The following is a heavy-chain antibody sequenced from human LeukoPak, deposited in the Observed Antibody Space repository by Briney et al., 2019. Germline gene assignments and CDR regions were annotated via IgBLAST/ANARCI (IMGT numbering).Heavy chain of an antibody. CDR2: IGSSGDIT. Sequence: PGGSLRLSCAASGFTFSSYAMSWVRQAPGMGLEWVSSIGSSGDITYYADSVKGRFTISRDNSKNTLYLQMNSLRAEDTAVYYCAKNRGETWDKIHFDYWGQGTLVTVSS. J-gene: IGHJ4*02. D-gene: IGHD7-27*01. CDR1: GFTFSSYA. CDR3: AKNRGETWDKIHFDY. V-gene: IGHV3-23*01.